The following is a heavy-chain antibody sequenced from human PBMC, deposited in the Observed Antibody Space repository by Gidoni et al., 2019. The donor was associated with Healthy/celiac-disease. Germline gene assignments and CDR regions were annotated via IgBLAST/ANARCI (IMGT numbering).Heavy chain of an antibody. J-gene: IGHJ4*02. V-gene: IGHV3-30*18. CDR2: ISYDGSNK. D-gene: IGHD2-21*02. CDR3: AKDRGVVVTDDYFDY. CDR1: GFTLSSYG. Sequence: QVQLVESGGGVVQPGRFLRLSCDASGFTLSSYGMHWVRQAPGKGLEWVAVISYDGSNKYDADSVKGRFTISRDNSKNTLYLQMNSLRAEDTAVYYCAKDRGVVVTDDYFDYWGQGTLVTVSS.